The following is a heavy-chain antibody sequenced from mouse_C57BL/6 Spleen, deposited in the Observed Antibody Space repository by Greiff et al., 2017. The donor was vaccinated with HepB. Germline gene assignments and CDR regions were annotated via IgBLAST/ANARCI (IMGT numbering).Heavy chain of an antibody. CDR3: ARHGSLGYAMDY. D-gene: IGHD1-1*01. CDR2: IDPSDSYT. CDR1: GYTFTSYW. J-gene: IGHJ4*01. Sequence: QVQLQQPGAELVMPGASVKLSCKASGYTFTSYWMHWVKQRPGQGLEWIGEIDPSDSYTNYNQKFKGKSTLTVDKSSSTAYMKLSSRTSEDSAVYYCARHGSLGYAMDYWGQGTSVTVSS. V-gene: IGHV1-69*01.